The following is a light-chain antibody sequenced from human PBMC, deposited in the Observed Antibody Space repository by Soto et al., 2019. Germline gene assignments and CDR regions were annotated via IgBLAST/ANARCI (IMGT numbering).Light chain of an antibody. CDR2: EVS. V-gene: IGLV2-8*01. CDR3: ISYAGSNNYVV. Sequence: QSALTQPPSASGSPGQSVTISCTGTSSDVGGYNYVSWYQQHPGKAPKLMIYEVSKRPSGVPDRFSGSKSGNTASLTVSGLHDEDEADYYCISYAGSNNYVVFGGGTKLTVL. J-gene: IGLJ2*01. CDR1: SSDVGGYNY.